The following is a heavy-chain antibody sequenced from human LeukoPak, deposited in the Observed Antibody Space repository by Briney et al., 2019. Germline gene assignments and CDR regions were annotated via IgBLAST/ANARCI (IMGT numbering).Heavy chain of an antibody. V-gene: IGHV1-69*02. D-gene: IGHD5-12*01. J-gene: IGHJ4*02. Sequence: SVKVSCKASGGTFSSYTISWVRQAPGKGLEWMGRIIPILGIANYAQKFQGRVTITADKSTSTAYMELSSLRSEDTAVYYCASRSGYDNQFDYWGQGTLVTVSS. CDR3: ASRSGYDNQFDY. CDR2: IIPILGIA. CDR1: GGTFSSYT.